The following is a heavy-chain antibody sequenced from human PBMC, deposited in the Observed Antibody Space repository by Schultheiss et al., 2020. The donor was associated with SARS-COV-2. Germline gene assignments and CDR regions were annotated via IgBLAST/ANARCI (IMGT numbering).Heavy chain of an antibody. CDR2: IIPILGTT. CDR3: ARADVVLMEGRVYYFDY. D-gene: IGHD2-8*01. V-gene: IGHV1-69*11. J-gene: IGHJ4*02. Sequence: SVKVSCKASGGAFSSNGVSWVRQAPGQRLEWMGRIIPILGTTSYAERFQGRLTLTSDESTGTAYTAYMEMRSLRVEDTAVYYCARADVVLMEGRVYYFDYWGQGTLVTVSS. CDR1: GGAFSSNG.